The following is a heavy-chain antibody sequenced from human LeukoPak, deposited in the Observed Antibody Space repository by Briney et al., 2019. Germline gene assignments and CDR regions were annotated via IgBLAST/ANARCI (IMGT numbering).Heavy chain of an antibody. Sequence: GGSLRLSCTASGFTFSSYAMHWVRQAPGKGLEYVSAISSNGGSTYYANSVKGRFTISRDNSKNTLYLQMGSLRAEDMAVYYCARADSSSWPYYFDYWGQGTLVTVSS. CDR3: ARADSSSWPYYFDY. V-gene: IGHV3-64*01. CDR1: GFTFSSYA. CDR2: ISSNGGST. J-gene: IGHJ4*02. D-gene: IGHD6-13*01.